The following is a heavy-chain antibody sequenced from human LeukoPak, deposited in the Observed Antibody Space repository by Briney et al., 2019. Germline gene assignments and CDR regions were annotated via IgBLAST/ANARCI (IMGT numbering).Heavy chain of an antibody. Sequence: SETLSLNCTVSGGSITTYHWNWIRQPQGKGPEWIGFAYYRGGTKYKPSLKSRVSLSVETSKNQVCLKLSSVTAADTAVYFCARSYGSYVLAYWGQGSLVIVSS. V-gene: IGHV4-59*01. CDR2: AYYRGGT. J-gene: IGHJ4*02. CDR1: GGSITTYH. CDR3: ARSYGSYVLAY. D-gene: IGHD6-6*01.